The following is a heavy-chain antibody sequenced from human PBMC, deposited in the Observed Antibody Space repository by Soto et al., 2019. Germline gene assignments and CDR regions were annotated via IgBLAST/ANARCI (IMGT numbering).Heavy chain of an antibody. D-gene: IGHD4-17*01. J-gene: IGHJ6*03. CDR1: GFTFSSYW. CDR2: INSDGSST. V-gene: IGHV3-74*01. CDR3: ARGGMTTVTTHYYYYYMDV. Sequence: GGSLRLSCAASGFTFSSYWMHWVRQAPGKGLVWVSRINSDGSSTSYADSVKGRFTISRDNAKNTLYLQMNSLRAEDTAVYYCARGGMTTVTTHYYYYYMDVWGKGTTVTVSS.